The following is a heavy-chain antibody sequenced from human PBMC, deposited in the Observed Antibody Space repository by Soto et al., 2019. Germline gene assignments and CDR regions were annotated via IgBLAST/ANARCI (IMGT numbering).Heavy chain of an antibody. J-gene: IGHJ6*02. CDR1: GGTFSSYA. D-gene: IGHD3-22*01. CDR3: ARADSRNYYYGMDV. CDR2: IIPIFGTA. Sequence: QVQLVQSGAEVKKPGSSVKVSCKASGGTFSSYAISWVRQAPGQGLEWMGGIIPIFGTANYAQKFRGRVTITADESTSTAYMELSSLRSEDTAVYYCARADSRNYYYGMDVWGQGTTVTVSS. V-gene: IGHV1-69*01.